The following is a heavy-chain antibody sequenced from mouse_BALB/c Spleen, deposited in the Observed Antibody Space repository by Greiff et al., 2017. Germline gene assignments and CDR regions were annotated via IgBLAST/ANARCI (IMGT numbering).Heavy chain of an antibody. Sequence: EVQRVESGGGLVKPGGSLKLSCAASGFTFSSYAMSWVRQSPEKRLEWVAEISSGGSYTYYPDTVTGRFTISRDNAKNTLYLEMSSLRSEDTAMYYCAREGYYGSSLAYWGQGTLVTVSA. D-gene: IGHD1-1*01. V-gene: IGHV5-9-4*01. J-gene: IGHJ3*01. CDR2: ISSGGSYT. CDR3: AREGYYGSSLAY. CDR1: GFTFSSYA.